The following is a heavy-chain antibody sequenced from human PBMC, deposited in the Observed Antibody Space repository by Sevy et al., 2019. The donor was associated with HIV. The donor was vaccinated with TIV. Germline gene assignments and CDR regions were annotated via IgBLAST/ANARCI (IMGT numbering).Heavy chain of an antibody. V-gene: IGHV1-69*13. CDR2: IIPRFGTA. CDR3: ARVGGAREGYDYVGSSFIDH. J-gene: IGHJ4*02. CDR1: GGSFSNSD. Sequence: ASVKVSCKVSGGSFSNSDVIWVRQAPGQGLEWMGRIIPRFGTANYAQRFQGRVTITADESTRIVFMELSRLRSEDTAQCYCARVGGAREGYDYVGSSFIDHWGQGTLVTVSS. D-gene: IGHD3-16*01.